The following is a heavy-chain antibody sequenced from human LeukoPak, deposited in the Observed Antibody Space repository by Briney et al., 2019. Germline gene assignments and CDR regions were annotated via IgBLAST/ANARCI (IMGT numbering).Heavy chain of an antibody. Sequence: PGRSLRLSCAASGFTFSSYAMHWVRQAPGKGLEWVAVISYDGSNKYYADSVKGRFTISRDNSKNTLYLQVNSLRAEDTAVYYCARDSSLGAFDYWGQGTLVTVSS. CDR1: GFTFSSYA. D-gene: IGHD3-10*01. J-gene: IGHJ4*02. CDR2: ISYDGSNK. V-gene: IGHV3-30-3*01. CDR3: ARDSSLGAFDY.